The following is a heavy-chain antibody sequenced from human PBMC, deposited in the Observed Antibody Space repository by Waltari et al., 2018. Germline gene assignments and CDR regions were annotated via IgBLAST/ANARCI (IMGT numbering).Heavy chain of an antibody. Sequence: QVQLQQWGAGLLKPSETLSLTCAVYGGSFSGYYWSWIRQPPGKGLEWIGEINHSGSTNYNPSLKSRVTISVDTSKNQFSLKLSSVTAADTAVYYCAKRMATRAHSYFDYWGQGTLVTVSS. CDR2: INHSGST. D-gene: IGHD5-12*01. CDR1: GGSFSGYY. V-gene: IGHV4-34*01. CDR3: AKRMATRAHSYFDY. J-gene: IGHJ4*02.